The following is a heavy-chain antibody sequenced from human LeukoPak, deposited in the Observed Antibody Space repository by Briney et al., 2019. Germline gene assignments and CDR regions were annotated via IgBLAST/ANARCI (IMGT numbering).Heavy chain of an antibody. CDR3: ARDEDSRGYYYVVCDY. CDR1: GFTFSSYE. Sequence: GGSLRLSCAAAGFTFSSYEMNWVRQAPGKGLAWVSNISSSGSSTYYADFVKGRFTISRDNAKNSLYLQMNSMRAEVTAVYYCARDEDSRGYYYVVCDYWGQGTLVTVSS. D-gene: IGHD3-22*01. J-gene: IGHJ4*02. V-gene: IGHV3-48*03. CDR2: ISSSGSST.